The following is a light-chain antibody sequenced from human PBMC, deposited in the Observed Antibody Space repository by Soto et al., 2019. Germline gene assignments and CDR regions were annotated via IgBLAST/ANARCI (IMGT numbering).Light chain of an antibody. CDR2: DVS. CDR1: SSDVGAYNY. V-gene: IGLV2-14*01. Sequence: RTHPASLTWSPRHSLPISCPGTSSDVGAYNYVSWYQQLPGKAPKLLIYDVSHRPSWVSDRFSGSKSGNTASLTISGLQAEDEGDYYCNSYTSSSNLYVFGPGTKVTVL. CDR3: NSYTSSSNLYV. J-gene: IGLJ1*01.